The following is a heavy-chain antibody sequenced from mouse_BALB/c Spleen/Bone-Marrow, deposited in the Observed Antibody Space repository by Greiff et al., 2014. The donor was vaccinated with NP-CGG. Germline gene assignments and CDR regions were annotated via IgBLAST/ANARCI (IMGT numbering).Heavy chain of an antibody. Sequence: EVQLQESGGGLVQPGGSLKLSCAASGFDFSRYWMTWVRQAPGKGLEWIGEINPDSSTINYTPSLEDKFIISRDNAKNTLYLQMSKVRSEDTALYYCAGNGYYGWIAYWGRGTLVTVSA. V-gene: IGHV4-1*02. CDR2: INPDSSTI. D-gene: IGHD2-3*01. J-gene: IGHJ3*01. CDR1: GFDFSRYW. CDR3: AGNGYYGWIAY.